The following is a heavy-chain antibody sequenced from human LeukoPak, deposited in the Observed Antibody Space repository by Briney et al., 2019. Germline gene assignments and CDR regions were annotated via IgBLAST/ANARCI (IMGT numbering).Heavy chain of an antibody. CDR3: ARGGLYCTNGVCPFDY. V-gene: IGHV1-18*01. CDR1: GYTFTSYG. J-gene: IGHJ4*02. D-gene: IGHD2-8*01. Sequence: GASVKVSCKASGYTFTSYGISWVRQAPGQGLEWMGWISAYNGNTNYAQKLQGRVTMTTDTSTSTAYMELRSLRSDDTAVYYCARGGLYCTNGVCPFDYWGQGTLVTVSS. CDR2: ISAYNGNT.